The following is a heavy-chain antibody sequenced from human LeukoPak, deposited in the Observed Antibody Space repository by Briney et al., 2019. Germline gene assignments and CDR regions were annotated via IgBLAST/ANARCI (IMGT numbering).Heavy chain of an antibody. CDR1: GYTFTGYY. V-gene: IGHV1-18*04. CDR2: ISTYNGNS. CDR3: ATGGEYRREEALDY. D-gene: IGHD3-16*01. J-gene: IGHJ4*02. Sequence: ASVKVCCKASGYTFTGYYMHWVRQAPGQGLEWMGWISTYNGNSNYEQSLQGRLTMTTDTSTSTAYMELRSLRSDDTALYYCATGGEYRREEALDYWGQGTLVTVSS.